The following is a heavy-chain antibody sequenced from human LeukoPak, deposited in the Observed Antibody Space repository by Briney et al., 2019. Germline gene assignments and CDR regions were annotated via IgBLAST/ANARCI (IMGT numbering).Heavy chain of an antibody. CDR1: GYTFTSYG. D-gene: IGHD3-16*01. CDR3: ARGEVLGYDLTAFDI. CDR2: ISAYNGNT. J-gene: IGHJ3*02. V-gene: IGHV1-18*01. Sequence: ASVKVSCKASGYTFTSYGISWVRQAPGQGLEWMGWISAYNGNTNYAQKLQGRVTMTTDTSTSTAYMELRSLRSDDTAVYHCARGEVLGYDLTAFDIWGQGTMVTVSS.